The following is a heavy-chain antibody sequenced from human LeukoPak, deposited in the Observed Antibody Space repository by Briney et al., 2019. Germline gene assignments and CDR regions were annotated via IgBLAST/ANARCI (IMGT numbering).Heavy chain of an antibody. D-gene: IGHD2-2*01. CDR3: AKLGGDIVVVPAATPIDY. J-gene: IGHJ4*02. CDR2: IYSGSST. Sequence: GGSLRLSCAASGFTVNSNYMSWVRQAPGKGLEWVSLIYSGSSTFYADSVKGRFTISRDNSKNTLYLQMNSLRAEDTAVYYCAKLGGDIVVVPAATPIDYWGQGTLVTVSS. CDR1: GFTVNSNY. V-gene: IGHV3-53*01.